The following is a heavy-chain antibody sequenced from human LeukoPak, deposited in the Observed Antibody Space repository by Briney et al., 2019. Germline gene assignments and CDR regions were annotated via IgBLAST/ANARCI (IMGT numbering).Heavy chain of an antibody. J-gene: IGHJ6*03. CDR1: GYTFTSYG. CDR2: ISAYNGNT. D-gene: IGHD6-6*01. V-gene: IGHV1-18*01. Sequence: ASVKVSCKASGYTFTSYGISWVRQAPGQGLEWMGWISAYNGNTNYAQKLQGRVTMTTDTSTSTAYMELRSLRSDDTAVYYCARDRLAAHSRYYYYYMDVWGKGTTVTVSS. CDR3: ARDRLAAHSRYYYYYMDV.